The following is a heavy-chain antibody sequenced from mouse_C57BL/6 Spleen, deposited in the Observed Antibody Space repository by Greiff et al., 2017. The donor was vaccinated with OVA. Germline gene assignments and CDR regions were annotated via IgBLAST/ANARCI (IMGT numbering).Heavy chain of an antibody. V-gene: IGHV1-42*01. Sequence: VQLQQSGPELVKPGASVKISCKASGYSFTGYYMNWVKQSPEKSLEWIGEINPSTGGTTYNQKFKAKATLTVDKSSSTAYMQRKSLTSEDSAVYYCARRGGLRGLAYWGQGTLVTVSA. D-gene: IGHD2-4*01. CDR3: ARRGGLRGLAY. CDR2: INPSTGGT. J-gene: IGHJ3*01. CDR1: GYSFTGYY.